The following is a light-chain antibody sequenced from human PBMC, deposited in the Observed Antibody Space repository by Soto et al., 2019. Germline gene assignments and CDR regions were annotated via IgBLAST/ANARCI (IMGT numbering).Light chain of an antibody. CDR3: MQSIQLPGT. J-gene: IGKJ5*01. V-gene: IGKV4-1*01. Sequence: DIVMTQSPDSLAVSLGERATINCKSSQSVLYSSNNKNYLAWYQQKPGQPPKLLIYWASTRESGVPDRFSGSGSGTDFTLEISRVEAEDVGFYYCMQSIQLPGTFGQGTRLEIK. CDR2: WAS. CDR1: QSVLYSSNNKNY.